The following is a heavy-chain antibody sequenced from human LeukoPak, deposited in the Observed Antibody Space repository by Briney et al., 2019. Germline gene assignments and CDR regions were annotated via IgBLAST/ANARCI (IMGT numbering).Heavy chain of an antibody. V-gene: IGHV3-30*02. D-gene: IGHD2-2*01. Sequence: GGSLRLSCAASGFTFSSYGMHWVRQAPGKVLERGAFVRYDGSNKYYADSVTGRFTISRDNSKNTLYLQMNSLRAEDTAVYYCAKLAVVVPAASWLDPWGQGTLVTVSS. CDR1: GFTFSSYG. J-gene: IGHJ5*02. CDR3: AKLAVVVPAASWLDP. CDR2: VRYDGSNK.